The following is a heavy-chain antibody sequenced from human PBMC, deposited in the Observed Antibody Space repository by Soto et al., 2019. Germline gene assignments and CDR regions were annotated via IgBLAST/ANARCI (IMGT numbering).Heavy chain of an antibody. CDR3: ARDGVSSTDYTWNYGTYFDY. CDR1: GVTLINAW. CDR2: IKNKPGGGTT. J-gene: IGHJ4*02. V-gene: IGHV3-15*07. Sequence: GGSLRLSCAASGVTLINAWINWVRQAPGKGLEWVGRIKNKPGGGTTDYGAPVKGRFTISRDSSSQTLYLQMNSLRPDDTAMYYCARDGVSSTDYTWNYGTYFDYWGPGALVTVSS. D-gene: IGHD1-1*01.